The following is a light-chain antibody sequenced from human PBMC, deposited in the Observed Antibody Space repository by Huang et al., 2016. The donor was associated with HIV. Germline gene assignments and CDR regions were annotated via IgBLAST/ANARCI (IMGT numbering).Light chain of an antibody. V-gene: IGKV3-15*01. J-gene: IGKJ2*01. CDR1: QSVSSN. Sequence: EIVMTQSPAPLSVSPGERATLSCRASQSVSSNLAWYQQKPGQAPRLLIYGASTRATGIPARFSGSGSGTEFTLTISSLQSEDFAVYYCQQYNNWQYTFGQGTKLEIK. CDR2: GAS. CDR3: QQYNNWQYT.